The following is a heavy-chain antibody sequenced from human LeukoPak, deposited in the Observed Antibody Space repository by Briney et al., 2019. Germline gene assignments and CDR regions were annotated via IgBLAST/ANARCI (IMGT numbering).Heavy chain of an antibody. V-gene: IGHV4-34*01. CDR1: GGSFSGYY. D-gene: IGHD4-11*01. J-gene: IGHJ6*03. CDR3: ARKTTVTPRYYYYYYMDV. CDR2: XXHSGST. Sequence: SETLSLTCAVYGGSFSGYYWSWIRQPPGKGLEWXXXXXHSGSTNYNPSLKSRVTISVDTSKNQFSLKLSSVTAADTAVYYCARKTTVTPRYYYYYYMDVWGKGTTVTVSS.